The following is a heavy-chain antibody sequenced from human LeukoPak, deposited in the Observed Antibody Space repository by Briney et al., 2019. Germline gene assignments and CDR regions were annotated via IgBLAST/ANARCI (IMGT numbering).Heavy chain of an antibody. D-gene: IGHD1-14*01. CDR1: GFTFSSYA. CDR3: ARDSAEVI. V-gene: IGHV3-30-3*01. J-gene: IGHJ3*02. Sequence: SGGSLRLSCAASGFTFSSYAMHWVRQAPGKGLEWVAVISYDGSNKYYADSVKGRFTISRDNSKNTLYLQMNSLRAEDTAVYYCARDSAEVIWGQGTMVTVSS. CDR2: ISYDGSNK.